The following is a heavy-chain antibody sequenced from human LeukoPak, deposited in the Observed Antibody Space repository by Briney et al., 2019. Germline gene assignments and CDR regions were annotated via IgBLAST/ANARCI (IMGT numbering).Heavy chain of an antibody. J-gene: IGHJ3*02. CDR3: AKSSYDFWSGYWDAFDI. D-gene: IGHD3-3*01. V-gene: IGHV3-30*02. CDR2: IKYDGSEI. Sequence: PGGSLRLSCAPSGFTFRRHAMHWVRQAPGKGLEWVAFIKYDGSEIRYADSVKGRFTISRDNSKNTLYLQMNSLRAEDTAVYYCAKSSYDFWSGYWDAFDIWGQGTMVTVSS. CDR1: GFTFRRHA.